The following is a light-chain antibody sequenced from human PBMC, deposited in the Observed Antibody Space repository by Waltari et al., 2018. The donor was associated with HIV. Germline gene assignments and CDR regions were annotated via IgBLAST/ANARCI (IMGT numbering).Light chain of an antibody. V-gene: IGLV1-51*01. CDR3: GTWDTSLSGGV. Sequence: QSVLTQPPSVSAAPGQKVTISCSGSSSNIGNDYVSWYQHLPGAAPKLLIYDNDKRPSGIPDRVAGSKSGTSATLGITGLQTGDEADYYCGTWDTSLSGGVFGGGTKLTVL. J-gene: IGLJ3*02. CDR1: SSNIGNDY. CDR2: DND.